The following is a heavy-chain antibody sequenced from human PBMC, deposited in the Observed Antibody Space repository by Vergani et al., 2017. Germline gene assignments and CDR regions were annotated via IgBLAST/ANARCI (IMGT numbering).Heavy chain of an antibody. J-gene: IGHJ3*02. CDR2: IYPGDSDT. CDR1: GYSFTSYW. D-gene: IGHD2-2*01. CDR3: ARHSRGSPTPRSPFDI. V-gene: IGHV5-51*01. Sequence: EVQLVQSGAAVKKPGESLKISCKGSGYSFTSYWIGWVRQMPGKGLEWMGIIYPGDSDTRYSPSFQGQVTISADKSISTAYLQWSSLKASDTAMYYCARHSRGSPTPRSPFDIWGQGTMVTVSS.